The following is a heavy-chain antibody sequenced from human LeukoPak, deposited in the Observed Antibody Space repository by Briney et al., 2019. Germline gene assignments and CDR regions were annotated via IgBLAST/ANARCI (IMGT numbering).Heavy chain of an antibody. CDR2: IIPIFGTA. J-gene: IGHJ5*02. D-gene: IGHD6-6*01. CDR1: GFTFSSYA. V-gene: IGHV1-69*01. CDR3: ARASRGIAAPWFDP. Sequence: GGSLRLSCAASGFTFSSYAISWVRQAPGQGLEWMGGIIPIFGTANYAQKFQGRVTITADESTSTAYMELSSLRSENTAVYYCARASRGIAAPWFDPWGQGTLVTVSS.